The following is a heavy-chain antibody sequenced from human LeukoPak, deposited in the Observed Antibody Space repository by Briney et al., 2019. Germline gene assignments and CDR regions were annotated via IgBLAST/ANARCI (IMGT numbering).Heavy chain of an antibody. V-gene: IGHV4-34*01. Sequence: SETLSLTCAVYGGSFSGYYWSWIRQPPGKGLEWIGEINHSGSTNYNPSLKSRVTISVDTSKNQFSLKLSSVTAADTAVYYCARLITIFGVVKRFDPWGQGTLVTVSS. CDR2: INHSGST. D-gene: IGHD3-3*01. J-gene: IGHJ5*02. CDR1: GGSFSGYY. CDR3: ARLITIFGVVKRFDP.